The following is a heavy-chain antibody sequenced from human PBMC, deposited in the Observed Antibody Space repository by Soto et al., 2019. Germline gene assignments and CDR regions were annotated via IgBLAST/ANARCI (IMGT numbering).Heavy chain of an antibody. V-gene: IGHV4-59*01. Sequence: SETLSLTCTVSGGSISSYYWSWIRQPPGKGLEWIGYIYYSGSTNYNPSLKSRVTISVDTSKNQFSLKLSSVTAADTAVYYCAREERSWSPYYYYGMDVWGQGTTVTVSS. D-gene: IGHD6-13*01. CDR3: AREERSWSPYYYYGMDV. J-gene: IGHJ6*02. CDR2: IYYSGST. CDR1: GGSISSYY.